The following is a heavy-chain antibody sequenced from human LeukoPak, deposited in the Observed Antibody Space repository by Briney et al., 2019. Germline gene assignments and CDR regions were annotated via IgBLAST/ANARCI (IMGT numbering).Heavy chain of an antibody. D-gene: IGHD2-15*01. J-gene: IGHJ4*02. V-gene: IGHV3-30*02. CDR1: GFTFSNYG. Sequence: GGSLRLSCVASGFTFSNYGMHWVRQAPGKGLEWVAYIWYDGSNKYYTDSVKGRFTISRDNSKNTLYLQMNSLRAEDTAVYYCAKDRGIGGSSNFDYWGQGTLVTVSS. CDR3: AKDRGIGGSSNFDY. CDR2: IWYDGSNK.